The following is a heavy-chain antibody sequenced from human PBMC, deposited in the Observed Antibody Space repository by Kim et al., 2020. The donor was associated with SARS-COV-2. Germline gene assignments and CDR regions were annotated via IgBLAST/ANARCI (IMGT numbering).Heavy chain of an antibody. CDR1: GGSISSYY. Sequence: SETLSLTCTVSGGSISSYYWSWIRQPPGKGLEWIGYIYYSGSTNYNPSLKSRVTISVDTSKNQFSLKLSSVTAADTAVYYCARAATCSSTSCYGRYYYYYGMDVWGQGTTVTVSS. V-gene: IGHV4-59*01. D-gene: IGHD2-2*01. CDR3: ARAATCSSTSCYGRYYYYYGMDV. J-gene: IGHJ6*02. CDR2: IYYSGST.